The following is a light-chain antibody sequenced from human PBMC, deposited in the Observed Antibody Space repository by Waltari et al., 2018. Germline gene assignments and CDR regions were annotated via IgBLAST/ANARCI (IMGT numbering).Light chain of an antibody. CDR3: QVWDTNSDHLYV. Sequence: SYVLTQPPSVSVAPGQTARITCGGTNIGSQSVNWYQQKSGQAPVMVVYDDSDRPSGIPERFSGSKSGTTATLTISGVEAGDEADYYCQVWDTNSDHLYVFGSGTKVTVL. J-gene: IGLJ1*01. CDR1: NIGSQS. CDR2: DDS. V-gene: IGLV3-21*02.